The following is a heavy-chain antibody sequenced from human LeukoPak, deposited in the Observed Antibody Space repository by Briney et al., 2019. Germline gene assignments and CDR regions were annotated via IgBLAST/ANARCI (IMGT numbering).Heavy chain of an antibody. D-gene: IGHD2-2*01. Sequence: SETLSLTCTVSGGSISIYYWSWIRQPPGKGLECIGYIYYTGSTNYNPSLKSRVTMSVDTSKNQFSLRLTSVTAADTAVYYCARSQGNNAWSYFDSWGQGSLVTVSS. CDR2: IYYTGST. J-gene: IGHJ4*02. CDR1: GGSISIYY. V-gene: IGHV4-59*01. CDR3: ARSQGNNAWSYFDS.